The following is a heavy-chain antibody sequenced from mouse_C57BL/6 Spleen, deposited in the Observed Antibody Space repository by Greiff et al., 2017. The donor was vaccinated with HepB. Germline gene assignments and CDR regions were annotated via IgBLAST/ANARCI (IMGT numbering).Heavy chain of an antibody. Sequence: EVKVVESGGGLVKPGGSLKLSCAASGFTFSSYAMSWVRQTPEKRLEWVATISDGGSYTYYPDNVKGRFTISRDNAKNNLYLQMSHLKSEDTAMYYCARDGGVYYGSSYGYFDVWGTGTTVTVSS. J-gene: IGHJ1*03. CDR2: ISDGGSYT. V-gene: IGHV5-4*01. CDR1: GFTFSSYA. D-gene: IGHD1-1*01. CDR3: ARDGGVYYGSSYGYFDV.